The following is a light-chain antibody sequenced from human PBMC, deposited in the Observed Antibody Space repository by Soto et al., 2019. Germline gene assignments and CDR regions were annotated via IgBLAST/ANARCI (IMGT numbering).Light chain of an antibody. CDR2: WAS. CDR1: QSVLYRSNNRSY. CDR3: QQYYGTPYT. V-gene: IGKV4-1*01. Sequence: DIVMTQSPDSLAVSLGERATINCKSSQSVLYRSNNRSYLTWYQQKPGQPPKLLIYWASTRESGVPDRFSGSGSGTEFTLTITSLQAEDVAVYYCQQYYGTPYTFGQGTKLEIK. J-gene: IGKJ2*01.